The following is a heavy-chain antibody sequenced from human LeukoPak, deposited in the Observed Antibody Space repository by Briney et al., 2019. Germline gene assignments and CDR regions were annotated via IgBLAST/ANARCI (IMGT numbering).Heavy chain of an antibody. D-gene: IGHD1-26*01. CDR1: GFTFSTYA. J-gene: IGHJ4*02. Sequence: GGSLRLSCAASGFTFSTYAMSWVRQAPGKGLEWVSAIRDSGSSTHYADSVKGRFTTSRDNSKNTLFLQMNSLRAEDTAIYYCAKYGPQDSGSSHFDYWGQGALVTVSS. CDR2: IRDSGSST. V-gene: IGHV3-23*01. CDR3: AKYGPQDSGSSHFDY.